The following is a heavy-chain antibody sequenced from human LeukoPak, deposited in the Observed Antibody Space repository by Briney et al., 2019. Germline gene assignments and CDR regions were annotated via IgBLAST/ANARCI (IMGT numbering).Heavy chain of an antibody. D-gene: IGHD3-22*01. CDR3: VRGDDSGNHYQYYFDY. CDR2: FSARGGST. CDR1: GFTFSSYA. J-gene: IGHJ4*02. Sequence: PGGSLRLSCAASGFTFSSYAMTWVRQAPGKGLEGVSSFSARGGSTSYADSVKGRFTISRDNTKNTLYLQMNRLRADDTAVYYCVRGDDSGNHYQYYFDYWGQGSLVTVSS. V-gene: IGHV3-23*01.